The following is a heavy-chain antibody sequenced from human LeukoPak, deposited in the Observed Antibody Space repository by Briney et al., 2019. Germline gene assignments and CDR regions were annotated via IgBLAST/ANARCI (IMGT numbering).Heavy chain of an antibody. Sequence: GGSLRLSCAASGFTFDDYAMHWVRQAPGKGLEWVSGISWNSGSIGYADSVKGRFTISRDNAKNSLYLQMNSLRAEDTALYYCAKDMDWNLFGYYFDYWGQGTLVTVSS. CDR3: AKDMDWNLFGYYFDY. J-gene: IGHJ4*02. D-gene: IGHD1-7*01. V-gene: IGHV3-9*01. CDR1: GFTFDDYA. CDR2: ISWNSGSI.